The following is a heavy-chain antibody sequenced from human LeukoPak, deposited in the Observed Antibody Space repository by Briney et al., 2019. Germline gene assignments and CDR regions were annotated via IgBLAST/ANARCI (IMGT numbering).Heavy chain of an antibody. D-gene: IGHD3-22*01. CDR3: ARHYYYDSSGRRPAFDI. V-gene: IGHV1-2*02. J-gene: IGHJ3*02. Sequence: ASVKVSCKASGYTFTVYYMHWVRQAPGQGLEWMGWINPNSGGTNYAQKVKGMVTMTRDTAISTAYMELSRLRSDDTAVYYCARHYYYDSSGRRPAFDIWGQGTMVTVSS. CDR2: INPNSGGT. CDR1: GYTFTVYY.